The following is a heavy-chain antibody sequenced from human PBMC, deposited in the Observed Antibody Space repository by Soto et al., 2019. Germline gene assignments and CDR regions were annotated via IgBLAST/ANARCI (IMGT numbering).Heavy chain of an antibody. CDR1: GGTFSTYA. J-gene: IGHJ4*02. CDR2: IIPMFGTA. V-gene: IGHV1-69*12. D-gene: IGHD5-12*01. CDR3: ACGILLWLRRINNGYSG. Sequence: QVQLVQSGAEVKKPESSVKVSCKAPGGTFSTYAISWVRQAPGQGLEWMGGIIPMFGTANYAQRFQDRVTITAYESTNTVYMQLSSLRSEDTAVYFCACGILLWLRRINNGYSGWGQGTMVTVPS.